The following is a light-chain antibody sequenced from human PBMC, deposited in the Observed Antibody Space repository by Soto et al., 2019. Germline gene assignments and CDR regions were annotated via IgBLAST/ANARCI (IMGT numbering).Light chain of an antibody. CDR2: AAS. CDR1: HNINNW. J-gene: IGKJ1*01. V-gene: IGKV1-12*01. CDR3: QHRHNWPSWT. Sequence: DIQMTQSPSSVSASVGDRVTITCRASHNINNWLAWYQQKPGKDPKLLISAASSLQSGVPSRFSGRGSGTDFTLTISSLEPEDFAVYYCQHRHNWPSWTFGQGTKVDIK.